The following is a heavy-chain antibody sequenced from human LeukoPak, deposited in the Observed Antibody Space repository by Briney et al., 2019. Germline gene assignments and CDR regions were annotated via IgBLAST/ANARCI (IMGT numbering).Heavy chain of an antibody. Sequence: SETLSLTCAVYGGSFSGYYWSWIRQPPGEGLGWIGEINHSGSTNYNPSLKSRVTISVDTSKNQFSLKLSSVTAADTAVYYCAGNPQDGLNFDYWGQGTLVTVSS. CDR3: AGNPQDGLNFDY. D-gene: IGHD1-14*01. J-gene: IGHJ4*02. CDR2: INHSGST. CDR1: GGSFSGYY. V-gene: IGHV4-34*01.